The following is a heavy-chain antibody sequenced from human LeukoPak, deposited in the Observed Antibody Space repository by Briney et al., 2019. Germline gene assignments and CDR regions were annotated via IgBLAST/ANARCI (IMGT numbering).Heavy chain of an antibody. Sequence: PGGSLRLSCAASGFTVSGNYMSWVRQAPGKGLEWVSVIYSGGSTFYADSVKGRFTISRDNSKNTLYLQMNSLRAEDTAVYYYARVAAGFFDYWGQGTLVTVSS. J-gene: IGHJ4*02. D-gene: IGHD6-19*01. CDR3: ARVAAGFFDY. CDR1: GFTVSGNY. CDR2: IYSGGST. V-gene: IGHV3-66*01.